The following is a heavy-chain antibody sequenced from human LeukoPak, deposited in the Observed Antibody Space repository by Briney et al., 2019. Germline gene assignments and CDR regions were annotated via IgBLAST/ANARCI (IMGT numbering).Heavy chain of an antibody. D-gene: IGHD3-10*01. CDR2: MNPNTGNI. CDR3: ARLRGRFGPFQH. V-gene: IGHV1-8*01. J-gene: IGHJ1*01. CDR1: GYTFTSYI. Sequence: ASVKVSCKASGYTFTSYIIHWVRQATGQGLEWMGWMNPNTGNIEYAQKFQGRVSMTRNTSIRTAYLELTSLRSEDTAVYYCARLRGRFGPFQHWGQGTLVTVSS.